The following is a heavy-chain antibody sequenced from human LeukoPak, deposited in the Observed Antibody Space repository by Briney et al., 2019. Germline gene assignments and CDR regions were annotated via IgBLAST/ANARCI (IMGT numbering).Heavy chain of an antibody. J-gene: IGHJ4*02. CDR2: LYYSGST. V-gene: IGHV4-39*07. D-gene: IGHD3-22*01. CDR1: GGSISSSSYY. Sequence: SETLSLTCTVSGGSISSSSYYWGWIRQPPGKGLEWIGSLYYSGSTYYNPSLKSRVTMSVDTSKNQFSLKMNSATAADTAVYFCARGGPTYYYDSSGYPLDYWGQGTLVTVSS. CDR3: ARGGPTYYYDSSGYPLDY.